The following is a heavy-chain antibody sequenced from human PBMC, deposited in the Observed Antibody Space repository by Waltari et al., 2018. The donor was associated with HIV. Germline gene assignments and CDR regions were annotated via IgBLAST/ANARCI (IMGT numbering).Heavy chain of an antibody. V-gene: IGHV1-18*01. Sequence: QVHLVQSGAEVKMPGASVRVSCKTSGYIFTNYGVSWVRQAPGQGLEWLGRNSGYNANTNYAQRLQGRVTLTTDTSTSTAYMGLRSLRSDDTAVYYCARGLGGSYYYGVDVWGQGTTVTVS. J-gene: IGHJ6*02. CDR1: GYIFTNYG. CDR3: ARGLGGSYYYGVDV. CDR2: NSGYNANT.